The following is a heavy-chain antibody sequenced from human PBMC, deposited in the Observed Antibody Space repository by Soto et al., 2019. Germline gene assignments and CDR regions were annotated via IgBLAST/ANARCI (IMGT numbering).Heavy chain of an antibody. CDR2: ISSSSSYI. J-gene: IGHJ4*02. CDR3: ARVMYSSGWYDDY. CDR1: GFTFSSYS. V-gene: IGHV3-21*01. D-gene: IGHD6-19*01. Sequence: GGSLRLSCAASGFTFSSYSMNWVRQAPGKGLEWVSSISSSSSYIYYADSVKGRFTISRDNAKNSLYLQMNSLRAEDTAVYYCARVMYSSGWYDDYWGQGTLVTVSS.